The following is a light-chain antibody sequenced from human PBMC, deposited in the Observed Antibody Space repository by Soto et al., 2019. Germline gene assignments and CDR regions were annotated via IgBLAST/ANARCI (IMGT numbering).Light chain of an antibody. Sequence: QSALTQPHSASGSPGQSVTISCTGTKNDIGVYDFVSWYQHHPGKAPRLIIYEVVQRPSGVPDRFSGSKSGNTASLTVSGLQAADEADYFCKSYAGSNTYVFGSGTKVIVL. CDR3: KSYAGSNTYV. CDR2: EVV. V-gene: IGLV2-8*01. CDR1: KNDIGVYDF. J-gene: IGLJ1*01.